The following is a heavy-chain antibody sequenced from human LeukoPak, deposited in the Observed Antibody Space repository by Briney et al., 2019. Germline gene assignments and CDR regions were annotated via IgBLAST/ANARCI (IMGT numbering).Heavy chain of an antibody. J-gene: IGHJ4*02. CDR3: ARDRYGDGFAHLDY. CDR2: ISGSDTYT. Sequence: PGGSLRLSCAASGFTFSSYAMTWVRQAPGKGLEWVSAISGSDTYTNYADSVKGRFTISRDISKNTLYLQMNSLRAEDTAVYYCARDRYGDGFAHLDYWGQGALVTVSS. D-gene: IGHD5-24*01. V-gene: IGHV3-23*01. CDR1: GFTFSSYA.